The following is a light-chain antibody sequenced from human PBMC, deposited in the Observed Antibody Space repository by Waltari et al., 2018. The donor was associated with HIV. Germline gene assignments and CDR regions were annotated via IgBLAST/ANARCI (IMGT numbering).Light chain of an antibody. CDR3: GTWDSSLSGGL. CDR1: SSNIENNF. J-gene: IGLJ1*01. CDR2: ENN. Sequence: QSVLTQPPSISAAPGQKVTISCSGSSSNIENNFVSWYQQVPGSAPKLLIYENNKRPSGIPDRFSGSKSGTSATLGITGLQTGDEAEYYCGTWDSSLSGGLFGTGTKVTVL. V-gene: IGLV1-51*02.